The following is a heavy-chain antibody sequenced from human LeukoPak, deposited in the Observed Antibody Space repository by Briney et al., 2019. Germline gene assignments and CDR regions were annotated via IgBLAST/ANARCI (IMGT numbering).Heavy chain of an antibody. J-gene: IGHJ4*02. CDR1: GGSISSGSYY. D-gene: IGHD3-22*01. Sequence: SETLSLTCTVSGGSISSGSYYWSWIRQPAGRGLEWIGRIYTSGSTNYNPSLKSRVTISLDTSKNQFSLKLSSVTAADTAVYYCAKHPYDSSGYSFLIYYFDYWGQGTLVTVSS. CDR3: AKHPYDSSGYSFLIYYFDY. CDR2: IYTSGST. V-gene: IGHV4-61*02.